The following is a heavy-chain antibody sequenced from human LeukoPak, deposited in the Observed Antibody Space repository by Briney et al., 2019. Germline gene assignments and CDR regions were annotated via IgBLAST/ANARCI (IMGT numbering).Heavy chain of an antibody. Sequence: SETLSLTCTVSGGSISSYYWSWIRQPPGKGLEWIGYIYYSGSTNYNPSLKSRVTISVDTSKNQFSLRLSSVTAADTAVYYCARGGDSYGFDYWGQGTLVTVSS. CDR3: ARGGDSYGFDY. J-gene: IGHJ4*02. D-gene: IGHD5-18*01. CDR2: IYYSGST. V-gene: IGHV4-59*08. CDR1: GGSISSYY.